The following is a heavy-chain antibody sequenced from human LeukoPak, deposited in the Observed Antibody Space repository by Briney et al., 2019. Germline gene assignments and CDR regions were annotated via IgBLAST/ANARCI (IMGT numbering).Heavy chain of an antibody. CDR3: ARHENDAFDI. V-gene: IGHV4-59*08. CDR1: GGSISSSY. CDR2: IYYSGRT. J-gene: IGHJ3*02. Sequence: PSETLSLTCTVSGGSISSSYRSWIRQPPGKRLEWIGYIYYSGRTHYNPSLKSRVTISVDTSKNQFSLKLSSVTAADTAMYYCARHENDAFDIWGQGTMVTVSS.